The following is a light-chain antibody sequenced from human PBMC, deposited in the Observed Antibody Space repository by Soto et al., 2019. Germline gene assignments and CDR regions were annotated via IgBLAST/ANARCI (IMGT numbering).Light chain of an antibody. J-gene: IGLJ2*01. CDR2: HVS. CDR1: SSDVGGYNY. Sequence: QSVLTQPASVSGSLGQSITISCTGTSSDVGGYNYVSWYQQHPGKVPKLMIYHVSNRPSGVSHRFSGSKSGNTASLTISGLQAEDEADYYCTSYTTSSTVVFGGGTKVTVL. V-gene: IGLV2-14*01. CDR3: TSYTTSSTVV.